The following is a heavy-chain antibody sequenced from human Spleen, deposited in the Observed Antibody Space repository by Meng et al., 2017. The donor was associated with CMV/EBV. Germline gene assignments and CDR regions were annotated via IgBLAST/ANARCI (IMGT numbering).Heavy chain of an antibody. J-gene: IGHJ4*02. Sequence: GESLKISCAASGFIFSDYWMHWVRQVPGKGLVWVSHINNDGSDTTYVDSVKGRFTISRDNAKNTVSLQMNGLGAEDTAVYYCARSVGGFDYWGQGTLVTVSS. CDR3: ARSVGGFDY. V-gene: IGHV3-74*01. CDR2: INNDGSDT. CDR1: GFIFSDYW. D-gene: IGHD3-16*01.